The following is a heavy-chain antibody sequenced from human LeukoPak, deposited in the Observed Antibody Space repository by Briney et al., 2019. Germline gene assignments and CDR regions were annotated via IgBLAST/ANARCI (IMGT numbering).Heavy chain of an antibody. CDR2: ITRSSSAK. CDR1: GFTFSSYS. J-gene: IGHJ4*02. Sequence: SGGSLRLSCVASGFTFSSYSMNWVRQAPGKGLEWVSYITRSSSAKFYADSVKGRFTISRDNAENLLYLQMNSLRAEDTAVYYCTRDQEESDYWGQGTLVTVSS. V-gene: IGHV3-48*01. CDR3: TRDQEESDY.